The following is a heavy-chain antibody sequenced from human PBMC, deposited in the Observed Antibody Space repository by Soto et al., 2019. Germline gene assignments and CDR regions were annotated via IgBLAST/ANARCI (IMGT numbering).Heavy chain of an antibody. Sequence: SETLSLTCTVSGGSISSSSYYWGWIRQPPGKGLEWIGSIYYSGSTYYNPSLKSRVTISVDTSKNQFSLKLSSVTAADTAVYYCASLHLYCSSTSCYAWDAFDIWGQGTMVTVSS. V-gene: IGHV4-39*01. CDR2: IYYSGST. CDR1: GGSISSSSYY. D-gene: IGHD2-2*01. CDR3: ASLHLYCSSTSCYAWDAFDI. J-gene: IGHJ3*02.